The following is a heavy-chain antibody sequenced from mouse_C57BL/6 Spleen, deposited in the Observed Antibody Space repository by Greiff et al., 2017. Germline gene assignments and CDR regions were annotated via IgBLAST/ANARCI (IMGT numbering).Heavy chain of an antibody. CDR3: SRYLLRSDYFDY. CDR2: ISDGGSYT. CDR1: GFTFSSYA. Sequence: VQLKESGGGLVKPGGSLKLSCAASGFTFSSYAMSWVRQTPEKRLEWVATISDGGSYTYYPDTVKGRFTISRGIANNNLYLQKSHRKSEDTAMYYCSRYLLRSDYFDYWVQGTTLTVSS. J-gene: IGHJ2*01. D-gene: IGHD1-1*01. V-gene: IGHV5-4*01.